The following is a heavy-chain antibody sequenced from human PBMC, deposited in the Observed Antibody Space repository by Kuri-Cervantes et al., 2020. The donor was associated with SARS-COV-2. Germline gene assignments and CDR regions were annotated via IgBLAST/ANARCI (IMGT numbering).Heavy chain of an antibody. CDR2: IAGSLT. Sequence: GESLKISCAASTLTFNTYNMNWVRQAPGKGLEWVSSIAGSLTYYADSVKGRFTISRDNAKNSLYLQMNSLRAEDTAVYYCARALPGRQLPPRGYYYYGMDVWGQGTTVTFSS. CDR1: TLTFNTYN. V-gene: IGHV3-21*01. D-gene: IGHD2-2*01. CDR3: ARALPGRQLPPRGYYYYGMDV. J-gene: IGHJ6*02.